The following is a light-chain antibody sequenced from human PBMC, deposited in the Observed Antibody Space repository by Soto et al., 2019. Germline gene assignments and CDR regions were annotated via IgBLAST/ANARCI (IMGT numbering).Light chain of an antibody. CDR3: QHSVSTPYT. CDR2: AAS. CDR1: HDISSH. J-gene: IGKJ2*01. V-gene: IGKV1-39*01. Sequence: DIQMTQSPSSLSASIGDRVTITCRTSHDISSHLYRYQQKQGKAPKLLIYAASSLQAGVPSGFSGSGAGTAFTLTITSLQPEDSATYCCQHSVSTPYTFSQGTKLQIK.